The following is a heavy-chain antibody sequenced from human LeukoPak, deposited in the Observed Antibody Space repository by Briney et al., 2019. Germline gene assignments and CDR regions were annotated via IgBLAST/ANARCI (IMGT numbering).Heavy chain of an antibody. Sequence: GASVKVSCKAPGYTFTGYYIHWVRQAPGQGLEWMTWMHPNSGDTNYAQKFQGRVTMTWDTSISTAYMELSRLRSDDTAVYYCARDGEGRTNFDYWGQGTLITVSS. J-gene: IGHJ4*02. D-gene: IGHD1-14*01. V-gene: IGHV1-2*02. CDR1: GYTFTGYY. CDR3: ARDGEGRTNFDY. CDR2: MHPNSGDT.